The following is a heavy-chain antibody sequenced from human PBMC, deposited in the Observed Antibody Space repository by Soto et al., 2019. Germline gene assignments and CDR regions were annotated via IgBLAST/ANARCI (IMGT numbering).Heavy chain of an antibody. J-gene: IGHJ4*02. Sequence: GGSLRLSCAASGFTFSSYAMSWVRQAPGKGLEWVSAISGSGGSTYYADSVKGRFTISRDNSKNTLYLQMNSLRAEDTAVYYFVNMYYDILTGYFDYWGQGTLVTVSS. CDR3: VNMYYDILTGYFDY. D-gene: IGHD3-9*01. V-gene: IGHV3-23*01. CDR1: GFTFSSYA. CDR2: ISGSGGST.